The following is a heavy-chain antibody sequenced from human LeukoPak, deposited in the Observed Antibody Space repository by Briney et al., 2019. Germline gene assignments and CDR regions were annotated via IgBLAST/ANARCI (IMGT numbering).Heavy chain of an antibody. CDR2: IYYSGST. CDR1: GGSISSYY. V-gene: IGHV4-59*01. CDR3: ARVVRYFDWLLPSEWYFDL. D-gene: IGHD3-9*01. Sequence: PSETLSLTCTVSGGSISSYYWSWIRQPPGKGLEWIGYIYYSGSTNYNPSLKSRVTISVDTSKNQFSLRLSSVTAADTAVYYCARVVRYFDWLLPSEWYFDLWGRGTLVTVSS. J-gene: IGHJ2*01.